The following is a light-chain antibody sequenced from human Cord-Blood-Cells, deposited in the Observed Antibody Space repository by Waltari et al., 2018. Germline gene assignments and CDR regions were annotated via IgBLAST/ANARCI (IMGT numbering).Light chain of an antibody. Sequence: SALTQPDSVSGSPGQSITISCTGTSSDVGSYNLVSWYQQHPGKARKLMIYDGSKRPSGVSNRFSGSKSCNTASLTVSGLQAEDEADYYCCSYAGSSTVVFGGGTTLTVL. V-gene: IGLV2-23*01. CDR3: CSYAGSSTVV. J-gene: IGLJ2*01. CDR1: SSDVGSYNL. CDR2: DGS.